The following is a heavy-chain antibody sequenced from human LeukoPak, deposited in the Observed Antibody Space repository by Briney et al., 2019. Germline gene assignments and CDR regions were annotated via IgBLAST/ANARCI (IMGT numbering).Heavy chain of an antibody. J-gene: IGHJ4*02. CDR2: ISAYNGNT. V-gene: IGHV1-18*01. CDR1: GYTFTSYG. D-gene: IGHD6-19*01. CDR3: ARSKAVAAPDDY. Sequence: ASVKVSCKASGYTFTSYGISWVRQAPGQGLEWMGWISAYNGNTNYAQKLQGRVTMTTDTSTSTVYMELSSLRSEDTAVYYCARSKAVAAPDDYWGQGTLVTVSS.